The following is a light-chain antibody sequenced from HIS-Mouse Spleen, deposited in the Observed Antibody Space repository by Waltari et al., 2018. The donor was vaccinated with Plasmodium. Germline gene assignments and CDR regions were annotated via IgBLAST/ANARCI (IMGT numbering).Light chain of an antibody. Sequence: DIQMTQSPSSLSASVGDRVTITCQASQDISNYLNWYQQKPGKAPKLLIYEASNLETGVPSRFSGSGSGTDFTCTISSLQPEDIATYYCQQYDNLPLTFGGGTKVEIK. V-gene: IGKV1-33*01. J-gene: IGKJ4*01. CDR1: QDISNY. CDR3: QQYDNLPLT. CDR2: EAS.